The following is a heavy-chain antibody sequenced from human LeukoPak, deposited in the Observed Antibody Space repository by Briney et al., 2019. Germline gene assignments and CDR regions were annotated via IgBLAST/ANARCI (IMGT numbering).Heavy chain of an antibody. J-gene: IGHJ4*02. Sequence: PGGSLRLSCAASGFTFSSYEMNWVRQAPGKGLEWVSYISSSGSTIYYADSVKGRFTISRDNAKNSLYLQMNSLRDEDTAVYYCAKDEVSSSWYGGHFDYWGQGTLVTVSS. CDR3: AKDEVSSSWYGGHFDY. CDR1: GFTFSSYE. CDR2: ISSSGSTI. D-gene: IGHD6-13*01. V-gene: IGHV3-48*03.